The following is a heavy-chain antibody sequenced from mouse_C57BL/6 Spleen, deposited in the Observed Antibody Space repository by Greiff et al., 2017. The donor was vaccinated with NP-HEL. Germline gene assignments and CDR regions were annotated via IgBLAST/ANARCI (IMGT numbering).Heavy chain of an antibody. J-gene: IGHJ2*01. CDR1: GYTFTDYY. CDR3: ARWGGYDYFDY. D-gene: IGHD2-2*01. V-gene: IGHV1-26*01. Sequence: EVQLQQSGPELVKPGASVKISCKASGYTFTDYYMNWVKQSHGKSLEWIGDINPNNGGTSYIQKFKGKATLTVDKSSSTAYMERRSLTSEKAADYYGARWGGYDYFDYWGQGTPLTVSS. CDR2: INPNNGGT.